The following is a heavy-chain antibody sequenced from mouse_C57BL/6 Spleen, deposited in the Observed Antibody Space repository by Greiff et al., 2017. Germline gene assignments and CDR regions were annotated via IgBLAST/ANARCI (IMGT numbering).Heavy chain of an antibody. J-gene: IGHJ2*01. CDR2: IYPGGGDT. D-gene: IGHD1-1*01. CDR1: GYTFTSYW. V-gene: IGHV1-82*01. CDR3: ASTVVAKDY. Sequence: VQLQQPGAELVKPGASVKLSCKASGYTFTSYWMHWVKQRPGKGLEWIGRIYPGGGDTNYNGKFKGKATLTADKASSTAYIQLSSLTSKDSAVYFYASTVVAKDYWGQGTTLTVSS.